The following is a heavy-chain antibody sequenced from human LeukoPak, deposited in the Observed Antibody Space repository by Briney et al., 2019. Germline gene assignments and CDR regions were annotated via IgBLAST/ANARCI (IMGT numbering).Heavy chain of an antibody. J-gene: IGHJ4*02. CDR3: ARDPGGTWGFDY. CDR2: ISIYSGNT. V-gene: IGHV1-18*01. Sequence: ASVKVSCKASGYTFTSHGLSWARQAPGQGLEWMGWISIYSGNTNYAQKFQDRISMTTDTSTSTAYMELRSLKSDDTAVYYCARDPGGTWGFDYWGQGTLVTVSS. CDR1: GYTFTSHG. D-gene: IGHD7-27*01.